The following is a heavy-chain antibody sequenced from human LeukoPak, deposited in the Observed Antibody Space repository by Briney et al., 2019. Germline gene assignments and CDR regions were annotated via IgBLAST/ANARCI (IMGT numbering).Heavy chain of an antibody. D-gene: IGHD2-2*01. CDR3: ARGGSVVVPAAAS. J-gene: IGHJ4*02. CDR2: ISSSSSYI. V-gene: IGHV3-21*01. CDR1: GFTFSNYW. Sequence: GGSLRLSCVASGFTFSNYWMSWVRQAPGKGLEWVSSISSSSSYIYYADSVKGRFTISRDNAKNSLYLQMNSLRAEDTAVYYCARGGSVVVPAAASWGQGTLVTVSS.